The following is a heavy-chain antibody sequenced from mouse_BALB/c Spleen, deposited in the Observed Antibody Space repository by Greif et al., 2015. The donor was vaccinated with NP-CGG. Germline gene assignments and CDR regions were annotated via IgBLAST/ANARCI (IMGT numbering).Heavy chain of an antibody. Sequence: EVQLQQSGPELVKPGASMKISCKASGYSFTGYTMNWVKQSHGKNLEWLGLINPYNGGTSYNQKFTGKATLTVDKSSSIAYMELLSLRSVYFVVYYCAIVYYDYDGFAFLGQVTLFTFFA. V-gene: IGHV1-18*01. CDR2: INPYNGGT. J-gene: IGHJ3*01. CDR1: GYSFTGYT. D-gene: IGHD2-4*01. CDR3: AIVYYDYDGFAF.